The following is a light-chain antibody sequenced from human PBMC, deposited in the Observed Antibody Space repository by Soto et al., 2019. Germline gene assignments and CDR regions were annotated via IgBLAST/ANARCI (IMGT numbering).Light chain of an antibody. CDR2: KSS. CDR3: QQYGA. CDR1: ASISSW. Sequence: DVPMTHSAATIFASVVYRATITCRASASISSWLAWYQQQPGKAPKLLIYKSSILENGVPSRFSGGGSGTEFTLTISSLQPDDFATYYCQQYGAFGQGTKVDI. J-gene: IGKJ1*01. V-gene: IGKV1-5*03.